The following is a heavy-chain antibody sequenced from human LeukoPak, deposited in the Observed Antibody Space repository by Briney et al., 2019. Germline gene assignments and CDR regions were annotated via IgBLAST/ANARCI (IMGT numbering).Heavy chain of an antibody. D-gene: IGHD2-15*01. J-gene: IGHJ5*02. CDR1: GFTFSNYA. V-gene: IGHV3-30-3*01. Sequence: GGSLRLSCAASGFTFSNYAMHWVRQAPGKGLEWVAVISYDGSNKYYADSVKGRFTISRENSKDTLYLQMNSLRVEDTAMYYCARSRYCSGGSCYFGSWFDPWGQGTLVTVSS. CDR2: ISYDGSNK. CDR3: ARSRYCSGGSCYFGSWFDP.